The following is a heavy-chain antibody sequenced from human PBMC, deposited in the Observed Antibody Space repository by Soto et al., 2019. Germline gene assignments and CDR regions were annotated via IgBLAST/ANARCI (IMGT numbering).Heavy chain of an antibody. D-gene: IGHD3-10*01. Sequence: PGGSLRLSCAASGFTFSGYAMHWVRQAPGKGLEWVAVISYDGSNKYYADSVKGRFTISRDNSKNTLYLQMNSLRAEDTAVYYYARDELLWFGGLTPSNFDYWGQGPLVTVSS. V-gene: IGHV3-30-3*01. CDR2: ISYDGSNK. CDR1: GFTFSGYA. J-gene: IGHJ4*02. CDR3: ARDELLWFGGLTPSNFDY.